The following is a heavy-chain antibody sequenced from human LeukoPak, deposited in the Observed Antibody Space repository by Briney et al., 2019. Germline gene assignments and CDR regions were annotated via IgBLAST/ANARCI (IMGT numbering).Heavy chain of an antibody. CDR3: AKDVNVGGDYFDY. Sequence: PGGSLRLSCAASGFTFSSYGMHWVRQAPGKGLEWVAFIRYDGSNKYYVDSVKGRFTVSRDNSKNTLYLQMNSLRAEDTAVYYCAKDVNVGGDYFDYWGQGTLVTVSS. J-gene: IGHJ4*02. CDR1: GFTFSSYG. D-gene: IGHD3-10*01. V-gene: IGHV3-30*02. CDR2: IRYDGSNK.